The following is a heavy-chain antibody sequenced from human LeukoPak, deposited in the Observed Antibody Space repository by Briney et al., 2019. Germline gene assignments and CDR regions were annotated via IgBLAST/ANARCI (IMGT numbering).Heavy chain of an antibody. CDR1: GFTFSSYE. Sequence: LAGGSLRLSCAASGFTFSSYEMNWVRQAPGEGLEWVSYISSSSNTMYYADSVKGRFTISRDNAKNSLYLQMNSLRDEDTAVYYCARAFDYWGQGTLVAVSS. V-gene: IGHV3-48*03. CDR2: ISSSSNTM. CDR3: ARAFDY. J-gene: IGHJ4*02.